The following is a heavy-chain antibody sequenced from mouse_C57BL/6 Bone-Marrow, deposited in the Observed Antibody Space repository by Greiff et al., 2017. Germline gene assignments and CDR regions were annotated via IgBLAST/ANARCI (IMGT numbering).Heavy chain of an antibody. CDR1: GYTFTDYY. CDR2: IFPGSGST. D-gene: IGHD1-1*01. J-gene: IGHJ4*01. Sequence: QVHVKQSGPELVKPGASVKISCKASGYTFTDYYINWVKQRPGQGLEWIGWIFPGSGSTYYNEKFKGKATLTVDKSSSTAYMLLSSLTSEDSAVYFCARDSADYYGSSYRYYAMDYWGQGTSVTVSS. CDR3: ARDSADYYGSSYRYYAMDY. V-gene: IGHV1-75*01.